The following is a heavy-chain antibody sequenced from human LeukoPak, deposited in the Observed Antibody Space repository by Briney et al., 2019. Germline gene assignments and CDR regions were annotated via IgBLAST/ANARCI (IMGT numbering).Heavy chain of an antibody. D-gene: IGHD3-9*01. CDR2: ISPYSGGT. CDR3: ARDYDILTGYREFDP. Sequence: ASVKVSCKASGYTFTGYYIHWVRQAPGQGLEWMGRISPYSGGTKYTQKFQGRVTMTRDTSISTAYMELSSLRSDDTAVYYCARDYDILTGYREFDPWGQGTLVTVSS. V-gene: IGHV1-2*06. CDR1: GYTFTGYY. J-gene: IGHJ5*02.